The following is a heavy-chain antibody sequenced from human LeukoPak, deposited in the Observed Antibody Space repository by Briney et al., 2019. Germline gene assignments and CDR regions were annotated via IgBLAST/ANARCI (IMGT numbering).Heavy chain of an antibody. J-gene: IGHJ6*02. CDR3: ARDLLTSYGDYEITIERIGLDV. Sequence: PGGSLRLSCAASGFNFNDAAMTWVRQAPGKGLEWVSLIASSGRNTYYTDSVRGRFTISRDNSKKTLSLQMNSLRVEDTAVYYCARDLLTSYGDYEITIERIGLDVWGQGTSVIVSS. CDR1: GFNFNDAA. D-gene: IGHD4-17*01. V-gene: IGHV3-23*01. CDR2: IASSGRNT.